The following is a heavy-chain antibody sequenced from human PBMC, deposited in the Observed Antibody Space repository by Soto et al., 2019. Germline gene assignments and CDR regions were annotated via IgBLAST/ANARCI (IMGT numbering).Heavy chain of an antibody. J-gene: IGHJ4*02. Sequence: ASVKVSCKASGYTFTSYDINWVRQATGQGLEWMGWMNPNSGNTGYAQKFQGRVTMTRDTSTSTAYMELRGLRSEDTAVYYCARGRLKYFDYWGQGALVTVSS. CDR3: ARGRLKYFDY. V-gene: IGHV1-8*01. CDR2: MNPNSGNT. CDR1: GYTFTSYD.